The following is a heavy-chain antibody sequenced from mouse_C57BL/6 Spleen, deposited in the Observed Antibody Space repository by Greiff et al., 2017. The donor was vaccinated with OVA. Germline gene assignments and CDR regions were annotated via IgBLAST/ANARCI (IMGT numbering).Heavy chain of an antibody. CDR1: GYTFTSYG. J-gene: IGHJ2*01. CDR2: IYPRSGNT. CDR3: ARSGDYAPFDY. D-gene: IGHD2-4*01. V-gene: IGHV1-81*01. Sequence: QVQLQQSGAELARPGASVKLSCKASGYTFTSYGISWVKQRTGQGLEWIGEIYPRSGNTYYNEKFKGKATLTADKSSSTAYMELRSLTSEDSAVYFCARSGDYAPFDYWGQGTTLTVSS.